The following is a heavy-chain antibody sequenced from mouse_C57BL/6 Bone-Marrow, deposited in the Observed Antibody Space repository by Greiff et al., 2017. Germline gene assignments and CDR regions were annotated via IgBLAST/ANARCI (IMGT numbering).Heavy chain of an antibody. J-gene: IGHJ1*03. D-gene: IGHD1-1*01. CDR1: GFTFSDYY. Sequence: EVMLVESGGGLVQPGGSLKLSCAASGFTFSDYYMYWVRQTPEKRLEWVAYISNGGGSTYYPDTVKGRLTISRDNAKNTLYLQMSRLKSEDTAMYYCARPHYYGSSYRYFDVWGTGTTVTVSS. V-gene: IGHV5-12*01. CDR3: ARPHYYGSSYRYFDV. CDR2: ISNGGGST.